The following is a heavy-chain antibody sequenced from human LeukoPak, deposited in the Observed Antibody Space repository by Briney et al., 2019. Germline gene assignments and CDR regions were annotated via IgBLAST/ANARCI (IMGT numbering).Heavy chain of an antibody. CDR1: GYSFTSYW. CDR2: IYPGDSDT. CDR3: ARRPIIAAAGTYYFDY. D-gene: IGHD6-13*01. Sequence: GESLQIPCQGSGYSFTSYWIGWVRQLPGKGLEWMGIIYPGDSDTRYSPSFQGQVTISADKSIDTAYLQWNSLKASDTAMYYCARRPIIAAAGTYYFDYWGQGTLVTVSS. J-gene: IGHJ4*02. V-gene: IGHV5-51*01.